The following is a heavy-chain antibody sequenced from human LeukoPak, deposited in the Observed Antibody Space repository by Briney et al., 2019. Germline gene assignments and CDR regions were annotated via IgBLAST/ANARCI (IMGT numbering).Heavy chain of an antibody. CDR1: GASISSSY. D-gene: IGHD2-8*01. V-gene: IGHV4-59*08. CDR3: ARRVHNRGLYDLGAFDV. CDR2: SYYTGNS. J-gene: IGHJ3*01. Sequence: SETLSLTCSVSGASISSSYWAWIRQPPGRGLEWIGSSYYTGNSNYSPSLNGRVTISFASSKNQFSLRLRSVAATDTAVYYCARRVHNRGLYDLGAFDVWGQGTVVTVSS.